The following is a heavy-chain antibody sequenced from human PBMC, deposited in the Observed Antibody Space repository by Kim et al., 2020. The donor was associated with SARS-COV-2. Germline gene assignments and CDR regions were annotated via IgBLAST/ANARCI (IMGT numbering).Heavy chain of an antibody. J-gene: IGHJ6*02. CDR3: ARLGKAAAARHMDV. Sequence: NPSLKSRVTISVDKSKNPFSRKLSSVTAAETAVYYCARLGKAAAARHMDVWGQGTTVTVSS. D-gene: IGHD6-13*01. V-gene: IGHV4-4*02.